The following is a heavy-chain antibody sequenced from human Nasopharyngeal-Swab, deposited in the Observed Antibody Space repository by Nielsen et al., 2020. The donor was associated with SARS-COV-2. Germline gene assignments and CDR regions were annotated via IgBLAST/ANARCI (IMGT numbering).Heavy chain of an antibody. CDR1: GYTFTSYY. D-gene: IGHD1-20*01. V-gene: IGHV1-46*01. CDR2: INPSGGST. CDR3: ARELTALYGMDV. J-gene: IGHJ6*02. Sequence: ASVKVSCKASGYTFTSYYMHWVRQAPGQGLEWMGIINPSGGSTSYAQKFQGRVTMTRDTSTSTVYMELSSLRSEDTAGYYCARELTALYGMDVWGQGTTVTVSS.